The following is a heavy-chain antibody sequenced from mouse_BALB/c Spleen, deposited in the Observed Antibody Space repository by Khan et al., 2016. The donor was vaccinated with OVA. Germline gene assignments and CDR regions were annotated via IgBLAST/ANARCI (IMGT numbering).Heavy chain of an antibody. Sequence: QMQLEEPGPGLVAPSQSLSITCTVSGFSLSRYNIHWVRQPPGKGLEWLGMILGGGDTAYNSTLKSRLTISKDNSKSQVFVKMNSLQTDDTALYYCARAYYRYDGYYAMDYWGQGTSVTVSS. CDR1: GFSLSRYN. D-gene: IGHD2-14*01. V-gene: IGHV2-6-4*01. J-gene: IGHJ4*01. CDR2: ILGGGDT. CDR3: ARAYYRYDGYYAMDY.